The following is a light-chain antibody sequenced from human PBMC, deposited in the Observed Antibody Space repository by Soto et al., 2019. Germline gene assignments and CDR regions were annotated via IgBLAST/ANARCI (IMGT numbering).Light chain of an antibody. CDR1: QSVSSN. J-gene: IGKJ1*01. Sequence: EIVMTQPPATLSVSPGERATLSCRASQSVSSNLAWYQQKPRQAPRLLIYGASNRATGIPDRLSGSGSGTDFTLTISRLEPEESAVYYCQQYGSSGTFGQGTKVDIK. CDR3: QQYGSSGT. CDR2: GAS. V-gene: IGKV3-20*01.